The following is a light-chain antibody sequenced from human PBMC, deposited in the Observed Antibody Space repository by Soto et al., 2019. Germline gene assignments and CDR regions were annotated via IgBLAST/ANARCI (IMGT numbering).Light chain of an antibody. CDR1: SSNIGAGYD. CDR2: GND. V-gene: IGLV1-40*01. CDR3: QSYDSSLRGWV. Sequence: QSVLTQPPSVSGAPGQRVTLSCTGSSSNIGAGYDVNWYQQLPGTAPKLLIFGNDNRPSGVPDRFSGSKSGTSASLAITGLQAEDDADYYCQSYDSSLRGWVFGGGTKLTVL. J-gene: IGLJ3*02.